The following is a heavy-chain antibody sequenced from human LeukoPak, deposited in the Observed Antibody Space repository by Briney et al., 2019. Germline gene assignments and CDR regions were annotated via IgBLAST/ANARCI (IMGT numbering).Heavy chain of an antibody. CDR3: ARVGPYIEVDP. J-gene: IGHJ5*02. CDR1: GGSFSSRPYY. V-gene: IGHV4-61*02. Sequence: PSETLSLTCTVSGGSFSSRPYYWSWIRQPAWKGLEWIGRIYTSGDTDYNPSLKSRVTISVDTSKNQFSLQLSSLTASDTAVYYCARVGPYIEVDPWGQGTLVIVSS. D-gene: IGHD5-12*01. CDR2: IYTSGDT.